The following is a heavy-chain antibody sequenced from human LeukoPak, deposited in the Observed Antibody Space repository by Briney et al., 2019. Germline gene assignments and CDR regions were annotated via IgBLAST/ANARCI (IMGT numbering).Heavy chain of an antibody. CDR3: ARESGGSNLDL. V-gene: IGHV4-59*01. Sequence: SETLSLTFTVSGGSISSYYWSWIRQPPGKGLEWIGYIYYSGSTNYNPSLKSRVTISVDTSKNQFSLKLSSVTAADTAVYYCARESGGSNLDLWGRGTLVTVSS. CDR2: IYYSGST. CDR1: GGSISSYY. D-gene: IGHD3-16*02. J-gene: IGHJ2*01.